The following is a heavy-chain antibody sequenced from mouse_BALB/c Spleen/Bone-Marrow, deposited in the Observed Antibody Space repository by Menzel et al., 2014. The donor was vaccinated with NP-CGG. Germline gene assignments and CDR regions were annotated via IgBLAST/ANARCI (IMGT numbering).Heavy chain of an antibody. CDR2: IDPPDSET. CDR1: GYTFTDYW. Sequence: QVQLQQPGAELVKPGAPVKLSCKASGYTFTDYWMNWVKQRPGRGLEWIGRIDPPDSETHYNQKFKDKATLTVDKSSTTAYIQLSNLTSEDSAVYYCARTAYWGQGTLVTVSA. CDR3: ARTAY. J-gene: IGHJ3*01. V-gene: IGHV1-69*02.